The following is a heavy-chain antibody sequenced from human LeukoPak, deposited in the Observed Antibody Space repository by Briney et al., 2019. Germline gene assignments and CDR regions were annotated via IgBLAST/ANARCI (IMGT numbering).Heavy chain of an antibody. V-gene: IGHV3-30*02. Sequence: GGSLRLSCAASGFTFSSYGMHWVRQAPGKGLEWVAFIRYDGSNKYYADSMKGRFTISRDNSKNTLYLQMNSLRAEDTAVYYCAKAGDTAMAHLYYFDYWGQGTLVTVSS. J-gene: IGHJ4*02. CDR1: GFTFSSYG. D-gene: IGHD5-18*01. CDR2: IRYDGSNK. CDR3: AKAGDTAMAHLYYFDY.